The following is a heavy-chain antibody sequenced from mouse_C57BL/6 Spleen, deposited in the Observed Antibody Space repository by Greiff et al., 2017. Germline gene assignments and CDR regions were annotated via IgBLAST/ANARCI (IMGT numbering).Heavy chain of an antibody. V-gene: IGHV5-17*01. CDR3: ARPGGYDVDWYFDV. D-gene: IGHD2-2*01. Sequence: EVQRVESGGGLVKPGGSLKLSCAASGFTFSDYGMHWVRQAPEKGLEWVAYISSGSSTIYYADTVKGRFTISRDNAKNTLFLQMTSLRSEDTAMYYCARPGGYDVDWYFDVWGTGTTVTVSS. CDR1: GFTFSDYG. J-gene: IGHJ1*03. CDR2: ISSGSSTI.